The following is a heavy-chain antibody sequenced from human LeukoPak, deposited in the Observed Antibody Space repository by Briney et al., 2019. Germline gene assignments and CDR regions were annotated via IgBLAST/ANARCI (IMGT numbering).Heavy chain of an antibody. CDR2: INHSGST. Sequence: SETLSLTCAAYGGSFSGYYWSWIRQPPGKGLEWIGEINHSGSTNYNPSLKSRVTISVDTSKNQFSLKLSSVTAADTAVYYCARGPGSSSWYYFDYWGQGTLVTVSS. V-gene: IGHV4-34*01. CDR1: GGSFSGYY. J-gene: IGHJ4*02. D-gene: IGHD6-13*01. CDR3: ARGPGSSSWYYFDY.